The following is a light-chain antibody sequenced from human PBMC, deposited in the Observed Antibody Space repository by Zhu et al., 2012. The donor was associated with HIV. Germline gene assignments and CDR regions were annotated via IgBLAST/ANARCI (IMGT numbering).Light chain of an antibody. CDR1: QSVGTN. CDR2: RAS. CDR3: QQCNNWPST. V-gene: IGKV3D-15*01. J-gene: IGKJ1*01. Sequence: ETVMTQSPATLSVSPGERSTLSCRASQSVGTNLAWYQQKPGQVPRLLISRASTRATGIPDRFSGSGSGTDFTLTISSLQSEDFAVYYCQQCNNWPSTFGQGTKVEIK.